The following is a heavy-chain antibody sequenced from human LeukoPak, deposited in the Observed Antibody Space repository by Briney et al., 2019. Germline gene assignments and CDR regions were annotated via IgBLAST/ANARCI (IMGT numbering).Heavy chain of an antibody. J-gene: IGHJ4*02. V-gene: IGHV3-23*01. CDR1: GFTFSDYA. CDR3: XXXGXSYDTSVHVYYXDS. CDR2: ITGAGDQT. Sequence: PGGSLRLSCVASGFTFSDYAMAWVRQAPGKGLEWVSAITGAGDQTYYAGSVRGRFSISRDNSKNALYLQMNALTAEDTALYFCXXXGXSYDTSVHVYYXDSWGQGALVXVSS. D-gene: IGHD3-22*01.